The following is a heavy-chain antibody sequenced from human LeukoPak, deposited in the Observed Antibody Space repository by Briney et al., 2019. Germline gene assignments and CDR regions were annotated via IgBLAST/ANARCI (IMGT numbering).Heavy chain of an antibody. CDR3: ARERYYDSSLGSDFDY. D-gene: IGHD3-22*01. J-gene: IGHJ4*02. CDR1: GGSISSSTYY. Sequence: SETLSLTCTVSGGSISSSTYYWGWIRQPPGKGLEWIGRIYDSENIFYNPSLKSRLTISVDTSKNQFSLKLSSVTAADTAVYYCARERYYDSSLGSDFDYWGQGTLVTVSS. CDR2: IYDSENI. V-gene: IGHV4-39*07.